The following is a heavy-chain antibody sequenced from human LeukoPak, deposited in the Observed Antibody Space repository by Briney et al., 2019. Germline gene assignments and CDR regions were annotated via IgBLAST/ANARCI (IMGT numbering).Heavy chain of an antibody. CDR3: ARSSEGRYYYDSSGFSYYYYYMDV. CDR1: GGSFSGYY. CDR2: IYYSGST. D-gene: IGHD3-22*01. Sequence: SESLSLTCAVYGGSFSGYYWSWIRQPPGKGLEWIGYIYYSGSTYYNPSLRSRVTISVDTSKNQFSLKLSSVTAADTAVYYCARSSEGRYYYDSSGFSYYYYYMDVWGKGTTVTISS. J-gene: IGHJ6*03. V-gene: IGHV4-59*01.